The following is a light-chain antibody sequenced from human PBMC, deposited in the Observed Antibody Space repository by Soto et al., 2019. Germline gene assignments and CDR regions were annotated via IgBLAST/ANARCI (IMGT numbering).Light chain of an antibody. CDR2: GAS. J-gene: IGKJ1*01. CDR3: QQYNNWPGT. V-gene: IGKV3-15*01. Sequence: EIVMTQSPATLSVSPGERATLSCRASQSVSSNLYCYQQRPGQAPRLLIYGASTRATGIPARFSGSRSRTEFARTISSLRSKDFAVYYCQQYNNWPGTFGQGTKVEV. CDR1: QSVSSN.